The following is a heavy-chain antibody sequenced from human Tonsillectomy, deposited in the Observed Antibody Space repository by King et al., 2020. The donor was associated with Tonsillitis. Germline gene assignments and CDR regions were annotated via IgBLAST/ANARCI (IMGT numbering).Heavy chain of an antibody. Sequence: QLVQSGAEVRKPGESLKISCKVSGYSFTTYCIGWVRQMPGKGLEWMGIIYPGDSDTRYSPSFQGQVTISADKSISTAYLQWSSLKASDTAMYYCARGLYCTSARCPFDYWGQGTLVTVSS. V-gene: IGHV5-51*03. CDR1: GYSFTTYC. J-gene: IGHJ4*02. CDR3: ARGLYCTSARCPFDY. D-gene: IGHD2-2*01. CDR2: IYPGDSDT.